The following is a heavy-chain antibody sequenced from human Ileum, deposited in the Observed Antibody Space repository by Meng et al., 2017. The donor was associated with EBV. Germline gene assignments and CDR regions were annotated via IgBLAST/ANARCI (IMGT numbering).Heavy chain of an antibody. V-gene: IGHV4-4*02. CDR2: IYHSGST. CDR3: ARVGQWLPIDY. CDR1: GGSISSSNW. D-gene: IGHD6-19*01. Sequence: QVQLQESGPGLVKPSWTLSLTCAVSGGSISSSNWWSWVRQPPGKGLEWIGEIYHSGSTNYNPSLKSRVTMSVDKSKNQFSLNLSSVTAADTAVYYCARVGQWLPIDYWGQGTLVTVSS. J-gene: IGHJ4*02.